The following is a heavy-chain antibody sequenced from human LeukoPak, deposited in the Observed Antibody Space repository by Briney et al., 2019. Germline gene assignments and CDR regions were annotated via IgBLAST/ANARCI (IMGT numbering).Heavy chain of an antibody. CDR3: AIIKSSGWYLDAFDI. CDR1: GYSFTSYW. Sequence: GESLQISCKGSGYSFTSYWIGGGRQMPGKGVGGMGIIYPGDSDTRYSPSFQGQVTISADKCISTAYLQWSSLQASDTAMYYCAIIKSSGWYLDAFDIWGQRTIVTVSS. V-gene: IGHV5-51*01. CDR2: IYPGDSDT. D-gene: IGHD6-19*01. J-gene: IGHJ3*02.